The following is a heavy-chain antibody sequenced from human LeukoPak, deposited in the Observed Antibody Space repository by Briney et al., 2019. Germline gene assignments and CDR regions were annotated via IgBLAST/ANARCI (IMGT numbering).Heavy chain of an antibody. CDR2: ISYDGSNK. CDR3: ARVQSSSGYYYYYYYMDV. V-gene: IGHV3-30*09. J-gene: IGHJ6*03. Sequence: GGSLRLSCAASGFTFSSYAMHWVRQAPGKGLEWVAVISYDGSNKYYADSVKGRFAISRDNAKNTLYLQMNSLRAEDTAVYYCARVQSSSGYYYYYYYMDVWGKGTTVTISS. D-gene: IGHD6-13*01. CDR1: GFTFSSYA.